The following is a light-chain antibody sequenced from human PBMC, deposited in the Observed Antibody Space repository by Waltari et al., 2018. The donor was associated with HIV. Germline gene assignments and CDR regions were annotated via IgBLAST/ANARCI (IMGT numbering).Light chain of an antibody. CDR2: EVT. CDR3: ISYRSGFTLM. J-gene: IGLJ3*02. V-gene: IGLV2-14*01. CDR1: SFDVGDYNY. Sequence: QSALTQPASVSGSPGQSITISCTGTSFDVGDYNYVSWYQQPPGKAPKLLIYEVTHRPSGVSNRFSGSQSGNTASLTISGLQAEDEADYYCISYRSGFTLMFGGGTKLTV.